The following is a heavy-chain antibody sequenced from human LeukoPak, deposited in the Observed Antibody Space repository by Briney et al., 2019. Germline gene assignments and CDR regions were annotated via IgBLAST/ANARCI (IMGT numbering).Heavy chain of an antibody. CDR2: IYTSGST. Sequence: SETLSLTCSVSGDSIKDTGAYWSWIRQHRGKGLEWIGRIYTSGSTNYNPSLKGRVTMSVDTSKNQFSLKLSSVTAADTAVYYCARVCSSTSCYAFDIWGQGTMVIVSS. V-gene: IGHV4-61*02. CDR1: GDSIKDTGAY. D-gene: IGHD2-2*01. CDR3: ARVCSSTSCYAFDI. J-gene: IGHJ3*02.